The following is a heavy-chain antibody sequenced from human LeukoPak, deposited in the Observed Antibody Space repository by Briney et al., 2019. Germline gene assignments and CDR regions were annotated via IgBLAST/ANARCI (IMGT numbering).Heavy chain of an antibody. D-gene: IGHD2-21*01. CDR3: ARAFPTARDYYFDY. J-gene: IGHJ4*02. V-gene: IGHV3-23*01. Sequence: GGSLRLSCAASGFTFSHYGMTWVRQAPGKGLEWVSAISGSGGSTYYAGSVKGRFTISRDNSENTLYLQMNSLRAEDTAVYYCARAFPTARDYYFDYWGQGTLVTVSS. CDR1: GFTFSHYG. CDR2: ISGSGGST.